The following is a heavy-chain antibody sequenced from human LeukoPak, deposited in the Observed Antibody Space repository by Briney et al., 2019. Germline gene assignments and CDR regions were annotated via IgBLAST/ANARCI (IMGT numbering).Heavy chain of an antibody. CDR1: GFTFSSYA. CDR2: ISGSGGST. V-gene: IGHV3-23*01. D-gene: IGHD3-3*01. J-gene: IGHJ4*02. CDR3: AKDPNSDPSYYDFWSGYYTGYYFDY. Sequence: GGSLRLSCAASGFTFSSYAMSWVRQAPGKGLEWVSAISGSGGSTYYADSVKGRFTISRDNSKNTLYLQMNSLRAEDTAVYYCAKDPNSDPSYYDFWSGYYTGYYFDYWGQGTLVTVSS.